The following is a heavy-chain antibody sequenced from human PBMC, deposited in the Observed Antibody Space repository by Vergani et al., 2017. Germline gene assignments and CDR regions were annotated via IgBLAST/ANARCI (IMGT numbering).Heavy chain of an antibody. CDR2: MSYAETTK. CDR1: GFSFGDYA. Sequence: QVQLVESGGGLVPPGRSLRLSCAASGFSFGDYAMTWVRQAPGKGLEWVATMSYAETTKYYAESVKGRFTVSRDISKNTVYLQMDSLRPEDTAVYYCAKDSKFQILSGDNWFDPWGQGTLVTVSS. V-gene: IGHV3-30-3*02. D-gene: IGHD3-10*02. CDR3: AKDSKFQILSGDNWFDP. J-gene: IGHJ5*02.